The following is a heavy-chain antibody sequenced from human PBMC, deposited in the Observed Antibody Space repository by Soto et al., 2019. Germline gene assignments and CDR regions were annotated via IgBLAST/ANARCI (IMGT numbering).Heavy chain of an antibody. CDR3: ARGGGYYGVLFDY. Sequence: QLQLQESGPGLLRPSETLSLTCNVSGGAISSGSYFWGWVRQPPGKTLEWIGHILYSGTTHYNESLKSRVTISVDTSKNQFSLRLHSVTPADTAVYYCARGGGYYGVLFDYWGQGTLVPVSS. V-gene: IGHV4-39*01. CDR1: GGAISSGSYF. CDR2: ILYSGTT. D-gene: IGHD4-17*01. J-gene: IGHJ4*02.